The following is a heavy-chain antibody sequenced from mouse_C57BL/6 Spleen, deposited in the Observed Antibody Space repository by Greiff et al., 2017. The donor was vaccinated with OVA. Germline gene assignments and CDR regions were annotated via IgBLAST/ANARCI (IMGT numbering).Heavy chain of an antibody. Sequence: QVQLKQPGAELVKPGASVKMSCKASGYTFTSYWITWVKQRPGQGLEWIGDIYPGSGSTNYTEKFQSKATLTVDTSSSTAYMQLSSLTSEDSAVYYCARGAAQATDYWGQGTTLTVSS. CDR2: IYPGSGST. CDR1: GYTFTSYW. V-gene: IGHV1-55*01. CDR3: ARGAAQATDY. J-gene: IGHJ2*01. D-gene: IGHD3-2*02.